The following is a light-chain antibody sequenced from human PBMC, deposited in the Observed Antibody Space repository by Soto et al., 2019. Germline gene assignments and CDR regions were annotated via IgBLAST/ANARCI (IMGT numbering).Light chain of an antibody. CDR1: QTISSN. Sequence: EIVMTQSPATLSVSPGERATLFCRASQTISSNLGWYQQKPGQAPRLLIYGASTRATGIPARFAGSGAGTEFTLTITSLQSEDSAVYYCQQYNNWPPMFTFGPGTKVDVK. CDR3: QQYNNWPPMFT. CDR2: GAS. J-gene: IGKJ3*01. V-gene: IGKV3-15*01.